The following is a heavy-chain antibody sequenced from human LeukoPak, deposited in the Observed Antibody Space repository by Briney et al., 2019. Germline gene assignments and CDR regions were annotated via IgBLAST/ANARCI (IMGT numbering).Heavy chain of an antibody. Sequence: PGGSLRLSCAASGFTFSSYAMSWVRQAPGKGLEWVSAISGSGGSTYYADSVKGRFTISRDNSKNTLYLQMNSLRAEDTAVYYCAKARAQWLVPESYGSWGQGTLVTVSS. D-gene: IGHD6-19*01. V-gene: IGHV3-23*01. J-gene: IGHJ5*02. CDR2: ISGSGGST. CDR3: AKARAQWLVPESYGS. CDR1: GFTFSSYA.